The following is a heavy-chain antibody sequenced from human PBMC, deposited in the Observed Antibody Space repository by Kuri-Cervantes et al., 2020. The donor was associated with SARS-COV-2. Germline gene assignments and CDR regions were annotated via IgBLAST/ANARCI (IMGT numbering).Heavy chain of an antibody. V-gene: IGHV4-30-4*08. J-gene: IGHJ6*03. D-gene: IGHD3-3*01. CDR2: IYYSGSA. Sequence: SETLSLTCTVSGGSLGSGDYYWTWVRQPPGKGLEWIGNIYYSGSAFYNPSLKSRVTMSLDMSKSQFSLRLTSVTAGDTAVYYCARDSRSSYQVLLDHYYYSYMDVWDKGTTVTVSS. CDR1: GGSLGSGDYY. CDR3: ARDSRSSYQVLLDHYYYSYMDV.